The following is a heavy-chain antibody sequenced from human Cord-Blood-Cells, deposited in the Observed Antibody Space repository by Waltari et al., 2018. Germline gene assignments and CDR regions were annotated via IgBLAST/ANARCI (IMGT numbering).Heavy chain of an antibody. Sequence: QVQLVQSGAEVKKPGASVKVSCKVSGYTLTELSMHWVRQAPGKGLEWMGGFEPEDGETIYAQKCQGRGTMTEDTSTDTAYMELSSLRSEDTAVYYCATLFLRYSSSWVDYWGQGTLVTVSS. CDR3: ATLFLRYSSSWVDY. D-gene: IGHD6-13*01. J-gene: IGHJ4*02. V-gene: IGHV1-24*01. CDR1: GYTLTELS. CDR2: FEPEDGET.